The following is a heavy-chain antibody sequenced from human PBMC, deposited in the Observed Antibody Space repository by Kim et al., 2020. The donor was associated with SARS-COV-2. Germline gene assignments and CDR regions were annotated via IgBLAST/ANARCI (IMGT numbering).Heavy chain of an antibody. J-gene: IGHJ5*02. CDR1: GGSISSSSYY. Sequence: SETLSLTCTVSGGSISSSSYYWGWIRQPPGKGLEWIGSIYYSRSTYYNPSLKSRVTISVDTSKNQFSLKLSSVTAADTAVYYCARVRYGAGFDPWGQGTLVTVSS. CDR3: ARVRYGAGFDP. V-gene: IGHV4-39*07. D-gene: IGHD3-10*01. CDR2: IYYSRST.